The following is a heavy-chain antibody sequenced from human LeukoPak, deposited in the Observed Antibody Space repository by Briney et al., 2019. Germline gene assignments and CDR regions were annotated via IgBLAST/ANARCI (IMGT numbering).Heavy chain of an antibody. CDR1: GGSISSYY. CDR2: IYYSGST. V-gene: IGHV4-59*08. D-gene: IGHD2-21*02. CDR3: ARVVVTAWPLKGYFDY. J-gene: IGHJ4*02. Sequence: SETLSLTCTVSGGSISSYYWSWIRQPPGKGLEWIGYIYYSGSTNYNPSLKSRVTISVDTSKNQFSLKLSSVTAADTAVYYCARVVVTAWPLKGYFDYWGQGTLVTVSS.